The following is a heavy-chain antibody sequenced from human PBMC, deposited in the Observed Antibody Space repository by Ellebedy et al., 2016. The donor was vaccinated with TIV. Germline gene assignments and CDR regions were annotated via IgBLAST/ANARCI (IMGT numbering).Heavy chain of an antibody. Sequence: SGPTLVQPTPTLTLTCTFPGFSLSTSAMGVAWIRQPPGKALEWLALIYWNDDKRYSPSLKSRLTITKDTSKNQVVLTMTNMDPVDTGTYYCSHDSNWNYNTDAFDVWGQGTVVTVSS. CDR1: GFSLSTSAMG. V-gene: IGHV2-5*01. D-gene: IGHD1-7*01. CDR2: IYWNDDK. CDR3: SHDSNWNYNTDAFDV. J-gene: IGHJ3*01.